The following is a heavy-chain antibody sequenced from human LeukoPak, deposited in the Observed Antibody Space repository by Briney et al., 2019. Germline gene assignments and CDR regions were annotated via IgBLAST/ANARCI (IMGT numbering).Heavy chain of an antibody. V-gene: IGHV1-18*04. J-gene: IGHJ4*02. CDR2: ISACNGDT. D-gene: IGHD6-13*01. CDR1: GYTFTSYG. Sequence: ASVKVSCKASGYTFTSYGISWVRQAPGQGLEGMGWISACNGDTNYAQKLQGRVTMTTDTSTSTAYMELRSLRSDDTAVYYCARGPSSWPPYYFDYWGQGTLVTVSS. CDR3: ARGPSSWPPYYFDY.